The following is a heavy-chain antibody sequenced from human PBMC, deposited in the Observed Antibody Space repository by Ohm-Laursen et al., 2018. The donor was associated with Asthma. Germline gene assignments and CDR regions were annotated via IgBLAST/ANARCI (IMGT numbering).Heavy chain of an antibody. CDR2: MYYSGTT. Sequence: TLSLTCTVSGDPISNGGYYWSWIRQHPGKGLEWIGYMYYSGTTYYNPSLNSRVAILVDTSKNQFSLKVNSVTAADTAVYYCARGVEYDYDSTGYYLDHWGQGTLVTVSS. CDR1: GDPISNGGYY. V-gene: IGHV4-31*03. CDR3: ARGVEYDYDSTGYYLDH. J-gene: IGHJ4*02. D-gene: IGHD3-22*01.